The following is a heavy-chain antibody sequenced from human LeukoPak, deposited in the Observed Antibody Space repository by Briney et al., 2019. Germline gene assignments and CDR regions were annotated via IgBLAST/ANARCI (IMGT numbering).Heavy chain of an antibody. V-gene: IGHV3-7*01. CDR1: GFTLNSYL. J-gene: IGHJ3*01. Sequence: GGSLRLSCAASGFTLNSYLMSWVRQAPGGGLEWVANIKKDGSEENYLDSVKGRFTVSRDNAKNSLNLQMNSLRGEDTAVYYCARSNPNKNALDLWGQGTMETISS. D-gene: IGHD1-14*01. CDR3: ARSNPNKNALDL. CDR2: IKKDGSEE.